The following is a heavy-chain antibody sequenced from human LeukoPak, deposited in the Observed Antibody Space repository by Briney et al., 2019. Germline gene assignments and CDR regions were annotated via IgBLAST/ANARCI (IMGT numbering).Heavy chain of an antibody. CDR1: GYTFTGYY. V-gene: IGHV1-2*02. CDR3: ARDLAFGVDWNDDLEGWFDP. D-gene: IGHD1-1*01. Sequence: ASVKVSCKASGYTFTGYYMHWVRQAPGQGLEWMGWINPNNGGTNYAQKFQGRVTMTRDTSISTAYMELSRLRSEDTAVYYCARDLAFGVDWNDDLEGWFDPWGQGTLVTVSS. CDR2: INPNNGGT. J-gene: IGHJ5*02.